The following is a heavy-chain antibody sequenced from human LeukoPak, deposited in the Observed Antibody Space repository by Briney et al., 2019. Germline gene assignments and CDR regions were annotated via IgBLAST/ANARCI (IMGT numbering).Heavy chain of an antibody. J-gene: IGHJ3*01. V-gene: IGHV1-2*06. D-gene: IGHD2-21*02. Sequence: ASVKVSCKASGYTFTGYYVHWFRQAPGQGLEWMGRINPNSGGTNYAQNFQGRVTMTWDTSISTAYMELSSLKSDDTAVYYCARDPIKYLLLLLSFDVWGQGTMVTVSS. CDR2: INPNSGGT. CDR1: GYTFTGYY. CDR3: ARDPIKYLLLLLSFDV.